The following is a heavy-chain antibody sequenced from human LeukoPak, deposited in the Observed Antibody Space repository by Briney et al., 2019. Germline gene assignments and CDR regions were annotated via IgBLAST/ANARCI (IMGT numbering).Heavy chain of an antibody. V-gene: IGHV3-13*01. J-gene: IGHJ5*02. Sequence: GGSLRLSCAASGFTLSNYDMHWVRQRPGKGLEWVSIIGTAGDTYYADSVKGRFTISRDNSKNTLYLQMNSLRAEDTAVYYCAKGTGRHNWFDPWGQGTLVTVSS. CDR3: AKGTGRHNWFDP. CDR1: GFTLSNYD. CDR2: IGTAGDT.